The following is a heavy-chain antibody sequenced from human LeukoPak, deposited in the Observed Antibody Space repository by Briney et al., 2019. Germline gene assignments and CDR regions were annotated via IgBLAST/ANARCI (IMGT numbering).Heavy chain of an antibody. CDR2: IYTSGST. CDR3: ARVVQSTDSSGLYLPEYFQH. Sequence: SETLSLTCTVSGNSISSGDNYWSWIRQPAGKGLEWIGRIYTSGSTNYNPSLKSRVTISGDTSKNQFSLKLSSVTAADTAVYYCARVVQSTDSSGLYLPEYFQHWGQGTLVTVSS. J-gene: IGHJ1*01. V-gene: IGHV4-61*02. CDR1: GNSISSGDNY. D-gene: IGHD3-22*01.